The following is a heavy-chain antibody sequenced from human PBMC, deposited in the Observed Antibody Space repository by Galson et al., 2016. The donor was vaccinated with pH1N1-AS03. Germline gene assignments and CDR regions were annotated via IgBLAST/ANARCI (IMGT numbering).Heavy chain of an antibody. D-gene: IGHD6-19*01. CDR2: ISWDGLTI. V-gene: IGHV3-43D*03. CDR1: GFIFDDYG. J-gene: IGHJ4*02. Sequence: SLRLSCAASGFIFDDYGMHWVRQAPGKGLEWVSLISWDGLTIYYADSVKGRFTVSRDNSKKSLYLHMSSLRPEDTASYYCAKVGMRGAVAGTRYYFDYWGQGTLVTVSS. CDR3: AKVGMRGAVAGTRYYFDY.